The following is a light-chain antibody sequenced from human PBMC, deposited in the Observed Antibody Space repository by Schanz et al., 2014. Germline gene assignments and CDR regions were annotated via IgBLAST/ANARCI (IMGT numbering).Light chain of an antibody. J-gene: IGKJ2*01. CDR2: GAS. V-gene: IGKV3-20*01. CDR3: QQYVTSPYT. CDR1: QTISSSY. Sequence: EIVLTQSPGTLSMSPGERATLSCRASQTISSSYLAWYQQKAGQAPKLLIYGASSRASGIPDRFSGSGSGTDFTLTISRLEPEDFAVDYCQQYVTSPYTFGQGTKLEIK.